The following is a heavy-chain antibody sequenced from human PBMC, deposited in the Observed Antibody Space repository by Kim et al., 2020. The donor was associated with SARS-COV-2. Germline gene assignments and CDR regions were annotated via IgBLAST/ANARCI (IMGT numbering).Heavy chain of an antibody. CDR3: VRVYSSVDYYYYGRDV. Sequence: GGSLRLSCTVSGFTFDDYAMHWVRQAPGKGLEWVSGIGWNRGSVGYADSVKGRFTISRDNAKKSLYLQMNALRTEDTALYYCVRVYSSVDYYYYGRDVWGQGTTVTVSS. V-gene: IGHV3-9*01. CDR1: GFTFDDYA. D-gene: IGHD6-25*01. CDR2: IGWNRGSV. J-gene: IGHJ6*02.